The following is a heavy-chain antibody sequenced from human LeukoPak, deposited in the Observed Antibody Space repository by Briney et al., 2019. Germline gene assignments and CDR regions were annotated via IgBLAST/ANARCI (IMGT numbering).Heavy chain of an antibody. V-gene: IGHV4-4*02. J-gene: IGHJ5*02. Sequence: SETLSLTCGVSGGSISNKNWWSWVRQPPGKGLEWIGEINHSGGTNYNPSLKSRVTMSVDKSKNQFSLKLSSVTAADTAVYYCARSNWFDPWGQGTLVTVSS. CDR1: GGSISNKNW. CDR3: ARSNWFDP. CDR2: INHSGGT.